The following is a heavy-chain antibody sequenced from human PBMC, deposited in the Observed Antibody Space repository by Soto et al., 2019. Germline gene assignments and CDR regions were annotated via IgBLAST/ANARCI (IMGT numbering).Heavy chain of an antibody. V-gene: IGHV4-39*07. CDR2: INHSGST. J-gene: IGHJ4*02. CDR3: ARGPSIAAAGHYFDY. Sequence: XXTLSLPCTVSGGSISSSSYYWGSIRQPPGKGLEWIGEINHSGSTNYNPSLKSRVTISVDTSKNQFSLKLKSVTAADTAVYYCARGPSIAAAGHYFDYWGQGTLVTVSS. D-gene: IGHD6-13*01. CDR1: GGSISSSSYY.